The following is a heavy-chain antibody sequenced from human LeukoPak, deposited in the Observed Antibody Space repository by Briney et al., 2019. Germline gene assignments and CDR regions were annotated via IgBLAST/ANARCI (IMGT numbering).Heavy chain of an antibody. Sequence: SETLSLTCTVSGGSISSGSYYWSWIRQPAGKGLEWVGRIYTSGSTNYNPSLKSRVTISVDTSKNQFSLKLSSVTAADTAVYYCARDVTGTTSDYWGQGTLVTDSS. CDR1: GGSISSGSYY. V-gene: IGHV4-61*02. J-gene: IGHJ4*02. D-gene: IGHD1-7*01. CDR3: ARDVTGTTSDY. CDR2: IYTSGST.